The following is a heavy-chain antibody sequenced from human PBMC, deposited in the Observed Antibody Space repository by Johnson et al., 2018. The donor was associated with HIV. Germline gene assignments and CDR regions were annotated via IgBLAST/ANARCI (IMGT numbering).Heavy chain of an antibody. CDR1: GFTVSSNY. V-gene: IGHV3-30*18. CDR3: AKDVGDGYNRWGGLDI. J-gene: IGHJ3*02. D-gene: IGHD5-24*01. CDR2: ISYDGSNK. Sequence: QVQLVESGGGLVQPGGSLRLSCAASGFTVSSNYMSWVRQAPGKGLEWVAVISYDGSNKYYADSVKGRFTISRDNSKNTLYLQMNSLRAGDTAVYYCAKDVGDGYNRWGGLDIWGQGTMVTVSP.